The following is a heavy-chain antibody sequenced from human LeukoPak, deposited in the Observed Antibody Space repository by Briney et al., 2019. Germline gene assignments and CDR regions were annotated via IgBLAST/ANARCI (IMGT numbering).Heavy chain of an antibody. CDR2: INPNSGGT. D-gene: IGHD2-2*02. V-gene: IGHV1-2*02. J-gene: IGHJ5*02. CDR1: GYTFTGYY. Sequence: ASVKVPCKASGYTFTGYYMHWVRQAPGQGLEWMGWINPNSGGTNYAQKFQGRVTMTRDTSISTAYMEPSRLRSDDTAVYYCVRVVVPAAIETGDWFDPWGQGTLVTVSS. CDR3: VRVVVPAAIETGDWFDP.